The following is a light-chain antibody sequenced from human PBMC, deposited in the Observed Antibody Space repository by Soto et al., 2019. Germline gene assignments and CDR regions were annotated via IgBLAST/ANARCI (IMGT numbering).Light chain of an antibody. V-gene: IGKV4-1*01. CDR2: WAS. J-gene: IGKJ1*01. CDR1: QSILDRSKNKYY. CDR3: QQYFTSPWT. Sequence: DIVMTQSPDSLAVSLGERATFNCKSSQSILDRSKNKYYLAWYQQKSGQPPKLLIYWASLRESGVPDRFTGSGSGTDFTLTISSLQAEDVAVYYCQQYFTSPWTFDQGTKV.